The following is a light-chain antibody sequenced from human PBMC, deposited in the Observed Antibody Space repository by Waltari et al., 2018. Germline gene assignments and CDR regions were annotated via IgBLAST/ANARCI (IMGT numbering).Light chain of an antibody. CDR2: VNSDGSH. CDR1: SGHSSYA. Sequence: QVVLTQSPSASASLGASVKLTCTLSSGHSSYAIAWHQQQPEKGPRYLMKVNSDGSHNKGDRIPERFSGSSSGAERYLTISGLQSEDEADYYCQTWGTGPRVFGGGTKLTVL. J-gene: IGLJ2*01. V-gene: IGLV4-69*01. CDR3: QTWGTGPRV.